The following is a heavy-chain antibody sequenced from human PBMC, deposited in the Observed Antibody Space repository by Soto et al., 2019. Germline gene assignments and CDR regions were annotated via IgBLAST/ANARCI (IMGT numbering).Heavy chain of an antibody. V-gene: IGHV6-1*01. CDR3: TRGKAAAVEYY. J-gene: IGHJ4*02. D-gene: IGHD6-13*01. Sequence: SQTRSLTCAISVDSVSSSTTALNCVRHSPSRCLEWLGRTYYRSKWYNDYAESVKSRITISPDTSKNQFSLQLNAVSPEDTAVYSCTRGKAAAVEYYWGQGNMVTVSS. CDR2: TYYRSKWYN. CDR1: VDSVSSSTTA.